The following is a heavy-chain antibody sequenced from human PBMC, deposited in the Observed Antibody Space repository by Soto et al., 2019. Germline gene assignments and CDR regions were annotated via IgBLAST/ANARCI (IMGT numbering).Heavy chain of an antibody. J-gene: IGHJ4*02. D-gene: IGHD5-12*01. V-gene: IGHV3-23*01. Sequence: EVQLLESGGGLVQPGGSLRLSCAASGLTFRAFSMRWVRQPPGKGLEWVSGISGSGGSIYYADSVKGRFTISRDSSSNTLYLQMSSLRAEDTAVYYCAKSRGDSWYLYYYDYWGQGTLVTVSS. CDR2: ISGSGGSI. CDR1: GLTFRAFS. CDR3: AKSRGDSWYLYYYDY.